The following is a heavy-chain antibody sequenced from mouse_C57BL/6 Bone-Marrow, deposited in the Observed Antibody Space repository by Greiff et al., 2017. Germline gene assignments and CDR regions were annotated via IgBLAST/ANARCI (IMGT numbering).Heavy chain of an antibody. CDR1: YTFSRRVH. D-gene: IGHD2-5*01. V-gene: IGHV1-87*01. CDR2: GQGLEWIG. Sequence: QVQLQQSGPELARPWASVKISCQAFYTFSRRVHFAIRDTNYWMQWVKLRPGQGLEWIGAIYPGYGDTSYNQKFKGKATLSADKSSSTAYMQRRGLTSKDSAISYYAWTYSNYAWFAYGGQGTLVTVSA. CDR3: SKDSAISYYAWTYSNYAWFAY. J-gene: IGHJ3*01.